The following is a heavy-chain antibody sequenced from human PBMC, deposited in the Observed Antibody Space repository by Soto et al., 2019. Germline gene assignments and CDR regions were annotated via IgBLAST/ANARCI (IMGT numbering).Heavy chain of an antibody. CDR2: ISAYNGNT. Sequence: ASVKVSCKASGYTFTSYGISWVRQAPGQGLEWMGWISAYNGNTNYAQKLQGRVTMTTDTSTSTAYMELRSLRSDDTAVYYCARDQGGGLPYYYYGMDVWGQGTTVTVS. V-gene: IGHV1-18*04. D-gene: IGHD3-16*01. CDR1: GYTFTSYG. CDR3: ARDQGGGLPYYYYGMDV. J-gene: IGHJ6*02.